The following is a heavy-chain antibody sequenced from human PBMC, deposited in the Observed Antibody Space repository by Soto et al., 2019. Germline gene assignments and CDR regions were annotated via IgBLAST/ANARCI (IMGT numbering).Heavy chain of an antibody. CDR3: AKGSGSSRPYYFDY. CDR1: GFTFSSFV. V-gene: IGHV3-23*05. D-gene: IGHD2-2*01. J-gene: IGHJ4*02. CDR2: ISGPSRDT. Sequence: EVQLLESGGGLVQPGGSLRLSCAASGFTFSSFVMSWVRQSPGEGLEWVSAISGPSRDTYYADSVKGRFTISRDNTKNTLYLQMNSLKVEDTDVYYCAKGSGSSRPYYFDYWGPGALVTVST.